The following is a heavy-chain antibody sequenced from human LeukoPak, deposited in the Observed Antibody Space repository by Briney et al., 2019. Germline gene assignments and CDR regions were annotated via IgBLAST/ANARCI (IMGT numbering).Heavy chain of an antibody. CDR2: INPNSGGT. Sequence: ASVKVSCKASGYTFTGYYMHWVRQAPGQGLEWMGWINPNSGGTNYAQKFQGRVTMTRNTSISTAYMELSSLRSEDTAVYYCARADSITMVRGVIGPGYWGQGTLVTVSS. CDR1: GYTFTGYY. D-gene: IGHD3-10*01. CDR3: ARADSITMVRGVIGPGY. J-gene: IGHJ4*02. V-gene: IGHV1-2*02.